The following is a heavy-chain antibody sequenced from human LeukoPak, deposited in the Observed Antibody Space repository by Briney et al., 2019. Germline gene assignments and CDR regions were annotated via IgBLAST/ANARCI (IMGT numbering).Heavy chain of an antibody. CDR2: IIPILGIA. V-gene: IGHV1-69*04. CDR3: ARLTHDYYDSSGYSMGHDY. Sequence: ASVKVSCKASGGTFSSYAISWVRQAPGQGLEWMGRIIPILGIANYAQKFQGRVTITADESTSTAYMELSSLRSEDTAVYYCARLTHDYYDSSGYSMGHDYWGQGTLVTVSS. D-gene: IGHD3-22*01. J-gene: IGHJ4*02. CDR1: GGTFSSYA.